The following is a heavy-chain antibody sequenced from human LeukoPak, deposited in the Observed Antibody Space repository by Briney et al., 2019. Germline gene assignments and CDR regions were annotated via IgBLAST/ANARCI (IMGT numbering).Heavy chain of an antibody. Sequence: GGSLRLSCAASGLTFSSYWMSWVRQAPGKGLEWVANIKQDGSEKYYVDSVKGRFTISRDNAKNSLYLQMNSLRAEDTAVYYCARVALYYFDYWGQGTLVTVSS. CDR3: ARVALYYFDY. CDR2: IKQDGSEK. CDR1: GLTFSSYW. D-gene: IGHD3-3*02. J-gene: IGHJ4*02. V-gene: IGHV3-7*01.